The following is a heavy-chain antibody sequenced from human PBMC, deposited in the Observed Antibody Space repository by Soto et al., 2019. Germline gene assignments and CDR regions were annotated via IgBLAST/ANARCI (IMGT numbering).Heavy chain of an antibody. V-gene: IGHV3-21*01. D-gene: IGHD3-10*01. CDR1: GFTFSSYS. Sequence: GSLRLSCAASGFTFSSYSMNWVRQAPGKGLEWVSSISSSSSYIYYADSVKGRFTISRDNAKNSLYLKMNSLRAEDTAVYYCARRPSSGYYYHYGMDVWGEGTRVTVSS. CDR3: ARRPSSGYYYHYGMDV. CDR2: ISSSSSYI. J-gene: IGHJ6*04.